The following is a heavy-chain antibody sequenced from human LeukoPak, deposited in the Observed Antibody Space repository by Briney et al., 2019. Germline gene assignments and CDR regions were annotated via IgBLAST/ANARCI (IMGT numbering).Heavy chain of an antibody. J-gene: IGHJ4*02. Sequence: GGSLRLSCAASGFSFSGSAIHWVRQASGKGLEWLGRIRSKTNNYATAYGASVNDRFTISRDDSKNTAYLQMNSLKTEDTAVYYCTRHEFGSYYQFDYWGQGTLVTVSS. D-gene: IGHD3-22*01. V-gene: IGHV3-73*01. CDR1: GFSFSGSA. CDR2: IRSKTNNYAT. CDR3: TRHEFGSYYQFDY.